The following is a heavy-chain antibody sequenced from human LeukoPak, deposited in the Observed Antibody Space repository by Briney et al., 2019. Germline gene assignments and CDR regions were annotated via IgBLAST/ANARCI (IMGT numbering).Heavy chain of an antibody. Sequence: GASVKVSCKASGCTFTSYGISWVRQAPGQGLEWMGWISAYNGNTNYAQKLQGRVTMTTDTSTSTAYMELSSLRSEDTAVYYCARGRGRLGELSLGLYYYYYMDVWGKGTTVTVSS. CDR3: ARGRGRLGELSLGLYYYYYMDV. CDR2: ISAYNGNT. CDR1: GCTFTSYG. D-gene: IGHD3-16*02. J-gene: IGHJ6*03. V-gene: IGHV1-18*01.